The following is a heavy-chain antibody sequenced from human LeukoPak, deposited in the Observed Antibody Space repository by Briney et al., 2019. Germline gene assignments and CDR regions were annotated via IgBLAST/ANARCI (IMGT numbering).Heavy chain of an antibody. J-gene: IGHJ5*02. D-gene: IGHD3-3*01. V-gene: IGHV4-34*01. Sequence: NSSETLSLTCAVYGGSFSGYYWSWIRQPPGKGLEWIGEINHSGSTNCNPSLKSRVTISVDTSKNQFSLKLSSVTAADTAVYYCATTYYDFWSGSTIYNWFDPWGQGTLVTVSS. CDR1: GGSFSGYY. CDR3: ATTYYDFWSGSTIYNWFDP. CDR2: INHSGST.